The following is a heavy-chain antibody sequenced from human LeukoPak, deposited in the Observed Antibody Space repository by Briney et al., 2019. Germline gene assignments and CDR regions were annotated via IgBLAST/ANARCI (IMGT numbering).Heavy chain of an antibody. CDR3: ARVVYRDYSKDFDY. Sequence: SETLSLTCSVSGGSISSNNYYWVWIRQPPGKGLVWIGGILYSGSTYYNPSLKSRVTISVDTSKNQFSLKLNSVTAADMAVYYCARVVYRDYSKDFDYWGQGTLVTVSS. D-gene: IGHD4-17*01. CDR2: ILYSGST. CDR1: GGSISSNNYY. V-gene: IGHV4-39*07. J-gene: IGHJ4*02.